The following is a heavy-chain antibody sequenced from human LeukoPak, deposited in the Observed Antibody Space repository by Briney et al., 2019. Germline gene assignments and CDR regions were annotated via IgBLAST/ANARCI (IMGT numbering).Heavy chain of an antibody. D-gene: IGHD2-2*01. CDR1: SDSISSSY. J-gene: IGHJ1*01. CDR3: ARGYCSSTICFQYFHH. Sequence: SETLSLTCTVSSDSISSSYWSWIRQPPGKGLEWIGYIYYSGSTNYNPSLKSRVAISVDTSKNQVSLKLNSVTAADTAVYYCARGYCSSTICFQYFHHWGQGTLVTVSS. CDR2: IYYSGST. V-gene: IGHV4-59*01.